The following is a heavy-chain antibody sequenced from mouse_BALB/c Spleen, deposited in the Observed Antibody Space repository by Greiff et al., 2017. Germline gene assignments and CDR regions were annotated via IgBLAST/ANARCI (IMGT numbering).Heavy chain of an antibody. CDR2: IRNKANGYTT. J-gene: IGHJ4*01. CDR1: GFTFTDYY. D-gene: IGHD6-1*01. CDR3: ARGQGDY. Sequence: EVNLVESGGGLVQPGGSLRLSCATSGFTFTDYYMSWVRQPPGKALEWLGFIRNKANGYTTEYSASVKGRFTISRDNSQSILYLQMNTLRAEDSATYYCARGQGDYWGQGTSVTVSS. V-gene: IGHV7-3*02.